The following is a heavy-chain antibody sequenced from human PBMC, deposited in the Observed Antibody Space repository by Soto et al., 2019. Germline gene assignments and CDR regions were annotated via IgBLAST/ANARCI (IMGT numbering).Heavy chain of an antibody. CDR3: ASALYCSGGSCSFDP. CDR2: IYYNGNT. CDR1: GDSISSYY. D-gene: IGHD2-15*01. V-gene: IGHV4-59*01. J-gene: IGHJ5*02. Sequence: SETLSLTCTVSGDSISSYYWSWIRQPPGKGLEWIGYIYYNGNTTYNPSLKSRVTISVDTSKTQFSLKLSSVTAADTAVYYCASALYCSGGSCSFDPWGQGTLVTVSS.